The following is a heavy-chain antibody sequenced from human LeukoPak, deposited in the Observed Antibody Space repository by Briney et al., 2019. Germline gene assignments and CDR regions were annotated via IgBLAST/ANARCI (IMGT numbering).Heavy chain of an antibody. V-gene: IGHV4-30-2*01. CDR2: IYHSGGT. CDR3: ARAAVVVPALSVFDI. Sequence: SETLSLTCTVSGGSISSGGYYSSWVRQPPGKGLEWLGYIYHSGGTYYNPSLKSRVTISVDRSKNQFSLKLSSVTAAYTAVCYCARAAVVVPALSVFDIWSQGTMVTVSS. D-gene: IGHD2-2*01. J-gene: IGHJ3*02. CDR1: GGSISSGGYY.